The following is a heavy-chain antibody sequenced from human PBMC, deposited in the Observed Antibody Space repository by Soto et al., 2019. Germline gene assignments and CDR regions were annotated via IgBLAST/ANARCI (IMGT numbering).Heavy chain of an antibody. J-gene: IGHJ5*02. D-gene: IGHD6-6*01. Sequence: PSAPLSLTCPVSGGSVSSGSYYWSRLREPPGKGLEWIGSLHYSGSTNYNPALTSRVTISVDSSKHPFSLRLSSVTAADTAVYYRARVRYSGSCWVDPWGQGALVTVCS. CDR1: GGSVSSGSYY. CDR3: ARVRYSGSCWVDP. CDR2: LHYSGST. V-gene: IGHV4-61*01.